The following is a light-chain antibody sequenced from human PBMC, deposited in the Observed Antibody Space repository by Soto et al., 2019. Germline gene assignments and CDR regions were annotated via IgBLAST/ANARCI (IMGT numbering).Light chain of an antibody. CDR3: QQYYSTPRT. J-gene: IGKJ1*01. Sequence: DIVMTQSPDSLAVSLGERATINCKSSQSVLYNSNNKNYLAWYQQKPRQPPKLLISWASTRESGVPDRFSGSGSGTDFPLTISSLQAEDVAVYYCQQYYSTPRTFGQGTKVEVE. CDR1: QSVLYNSNNKNY. CDR2: WAS. V-gene: IGKV4-1*01.